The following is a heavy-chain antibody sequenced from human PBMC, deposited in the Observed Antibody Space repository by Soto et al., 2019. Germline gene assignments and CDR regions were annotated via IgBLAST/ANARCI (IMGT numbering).Heavy chain of an antibody. CDR2: TYYRSKWYN. J-gene: IGHJ6*03. CDR1: GDSVSSNSAA. Sequence: SQTLSLTCAISGDSVSSNSAAWNWIRQSPSRGLEWLGRTYYRSKWYNDYAVSVKSRITIDPDTSKNQFSLQLNSVSPEDTAVYYCARVWFNNWNLDYYYYMDVWGKGTTVTVSS. V-gene: IGHV6-1*01. D-gene: IGHD1-7*01. CDR3: ARVWFNNWNLDYYYYMDV.